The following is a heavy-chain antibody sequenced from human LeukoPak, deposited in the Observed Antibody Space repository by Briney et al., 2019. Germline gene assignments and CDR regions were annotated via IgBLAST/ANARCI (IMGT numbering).Heavy chain of an antibody. D-gene: IGHD3-16*01. V-gene: IGHV4-59*07. CDR3: ARFGVDYDMDV. J-gene: IGHJ6*02. Sequence: SDTLSLTCSVSGGSISCHYWTWIRQPPGKGREWNGQIHSSGKPDYNRSLNNRITISVDTSKNQVSLQMSSVTAADSAIYYCARFGVDYDMDVWGHGTTVTV. CDR1: GGSISCHY. CDR2: IHSSGKP.